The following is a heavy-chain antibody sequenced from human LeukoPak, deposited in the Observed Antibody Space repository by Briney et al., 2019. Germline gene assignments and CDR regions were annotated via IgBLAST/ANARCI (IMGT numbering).Heavy chain of an antibody. J-gene: IGHJ4*02. CDR3: ARGTD. Sequence: SETLSLTCTVSGASISSGDWHWSWIRQPPGKGLEWIGYIYEGGRTSYNSSLKSRVTMSIDRSKNQFFLKLTSVTAADTAVYSCARGTDWGQGILVAVSS. D-gene: IGHD3/OR15-3a*01. V-gene: IGHV4-30-4*08. CDR1: GASISSGDWH. CDR2: IYEGGRT.